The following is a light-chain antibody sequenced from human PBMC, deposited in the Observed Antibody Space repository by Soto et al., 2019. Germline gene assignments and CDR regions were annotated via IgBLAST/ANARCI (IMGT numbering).Light chain of an antibody. CDR3: CSYAGRVVV. CDR2: EGS. Sequence: QSALTQPASVSGSPGQSITISCTGTSSDVGSYNLVSWYQQHPGKAPKLMIYEGSKRPSGVSNRFSGSKSGNTASLTISGLQAEDEADYYCCSYAGRVVVFGGGTKVTVL. J-gene: IGLJ2*01. CDR1: SSDVGSYNL. V-gene: IGLV2-23*01.